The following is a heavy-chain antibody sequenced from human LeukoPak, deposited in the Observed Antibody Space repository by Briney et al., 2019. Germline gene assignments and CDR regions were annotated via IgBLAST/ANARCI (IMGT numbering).Heavy chain of an antibody. CDR3: PKEIHHYSRYVM. CDR1: GVTFSTYG. CDR2: ISSDGSLK. Sequence: GRSLTLSCAASGVTFSTYGMHCVRQAPGKGLEWVAVISSDGSLKYYADSVKGRFTISRDNSKNTLFLKMNSLKAERTAIYHCPKEIHHYSRYVMWGQGTMVTVSS. D-gene: IGHD5-12*01. J-gene: IGHJ3*02. V-gene: IGHV3-33*05.